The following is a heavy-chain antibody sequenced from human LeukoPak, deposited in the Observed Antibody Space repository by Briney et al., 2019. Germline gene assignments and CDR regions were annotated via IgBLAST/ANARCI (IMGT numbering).Heavy chain of an antibody. CDR3: ARSQAVAGTLDY. CDR1: GFTFSSYA. D-gene: IGHD6-19*01. Sequence: GGSLRLSCAASGFTFSSYAMHWVRQAPGKGLEWVAVISYDGSNKYYADSVKGRFTISRDNSKNTLYLQMNSLRAEDTAMYYCARSQAVAGTLDYWGQGTLVTVSS. V-gene: IGHV3-30*01. CDR2: ISYDGSNK. J-gene: IGHJ4*02.